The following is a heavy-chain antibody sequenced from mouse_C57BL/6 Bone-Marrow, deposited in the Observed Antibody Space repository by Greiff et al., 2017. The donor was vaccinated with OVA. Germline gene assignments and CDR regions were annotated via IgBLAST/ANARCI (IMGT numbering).Heavy chain of an antibody. V-gene: IGHV1-50*01. CDR2: IDPSDSYT. J-gene: IGHJ1*03. CDR1: GYTFTSYW. D-gene: IGHD1-1*01. CDR3: GIYYYGSKYFDV. Sequence: QVQLQQPGAELVKPGASVKLSCKASGYTFTSYWMQWVNQRPGQGLEWIGEIDPSDSYTNYNQKFKGKATLTVDTSSSTAYMQLSSLTSEDSAVYYCGIYYYGSKYFDVWGTGTTVTVSS.